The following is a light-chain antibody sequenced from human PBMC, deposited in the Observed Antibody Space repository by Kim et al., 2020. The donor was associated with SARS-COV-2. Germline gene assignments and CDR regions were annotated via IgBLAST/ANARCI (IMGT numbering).Light chain of an antibody. CDR2: KDS. V-gene: IGLV3-25*03. CDR1: ALPKQY. J-gene: IGLJ3*02. CDR3: QSADSSGTPWV. Sequence: SYELTQPPSVSVSPGQTARITCSGDALPKQYAYWYQQKPGQAPVLVIYKDSERPSGIPERFSGSSSGTTVTLTINGVQAEDEADYYCQSADSSGTPWVFGGGTQLTVL.